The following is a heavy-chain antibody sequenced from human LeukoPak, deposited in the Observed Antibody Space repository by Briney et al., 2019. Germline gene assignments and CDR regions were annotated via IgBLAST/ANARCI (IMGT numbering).Heavy chain of an antibody. D-gene: IGHD6-25*01. J-gene: IGHJ6*02. CDR1: GYTFTSYD. CDR2: MNPNSGNT. Sequence: GASVKVSCKASGYTFTSYDIDWVRQATGQGLEWMGWMNPNSGNTGYAQKFQGRVTMTRNTSISTAYMELSSLRSEDTAVYYCAKISGPYYYYYYYGMDVWGQGTTVTVSS. CDR3: AKISGPYYYYYYYGMDV. V-gene: IGHV1-8*01.